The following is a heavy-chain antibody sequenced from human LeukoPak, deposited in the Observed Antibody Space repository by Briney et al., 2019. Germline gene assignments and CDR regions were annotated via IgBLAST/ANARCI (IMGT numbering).Heavy chain of an antibody. D-gene: IGHD3-22*01. CDR2: IRYDGSNK. CDR1: GFTFSSYG. CDR3: AKDQDSSGYYSHPAFDY. Sequence: PGGSLRLSCAASGFTFSSYGMHWVRQAPGKGLEWVAFIRYDGSNKYYADSVKGRFTISRDNSKNTLYLQMNSLRAEDTAVYYCAKDQDSSGYYSHPAFDYWGQGTLVTVSS. J-gene: IGHJ4*02. V-gene: IGHV3-30*02.